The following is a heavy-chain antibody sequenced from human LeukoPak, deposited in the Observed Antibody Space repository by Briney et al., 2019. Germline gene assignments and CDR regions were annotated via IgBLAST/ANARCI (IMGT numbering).Heavy chain of an antibody. CDR3: ARHKMGMAAAGTVYYFDY. CDR2: IYYSGSI. D-gene: IGHD6-13*01. CDR1: GGSISSYY. J-gene: IGHJ4*02. Sequence: SETLSLTCTVSGGSISSYYWSWIRQPPGKGLEWIGYIYYSGSINYNPSLKSRVTISVDTSKNQFSLKLSSVTAADTAVYYCARHKMGMAAAGTVYYFDYWGQGTLVTVSS. V-gene: IGHV4-59*08.